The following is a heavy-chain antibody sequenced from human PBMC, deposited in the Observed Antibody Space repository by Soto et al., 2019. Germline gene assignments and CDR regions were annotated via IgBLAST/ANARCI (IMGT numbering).Heavy chain of an antibody. J-gene: IGHJ6*03. CDR1: GGSIRSHY. CDR3: ARHGDCSSISCSYFHYMDA. Sequence: SETLSLTCTVSGGSIRSHYWSWIRQPPGKGLEWIGYIYYSGTTNYNPSLKGRVILSVDTSKNQFSLKLNSVTAADTAVYYCARHGDCSSISCSYFHYMDAWGKGTTVTVS. CDR2: IYYSGTT. V-gene: IGHV4-59*08. D-gene: IGHD2-2*01.